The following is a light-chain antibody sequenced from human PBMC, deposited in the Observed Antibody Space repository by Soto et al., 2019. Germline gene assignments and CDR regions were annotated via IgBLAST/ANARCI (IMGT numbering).Light chain of an antibody. CDR3: SSYTTSSPCV. CDR1: SSDVGGYKY. Sequence: QSVLTQPASVSGSPGQSITISCTGTSSDVGGYKYVSWYQQYPGKAPKLMMYEVSNRPSGVSNRFSGSKSGNTASLTISGLQAEDEADYYCSSYTTSSPCVFGTGTKVIVL. CDR2: EVS. J-gene: IGLJ1*01. V-gene: IGLV2-14*01.